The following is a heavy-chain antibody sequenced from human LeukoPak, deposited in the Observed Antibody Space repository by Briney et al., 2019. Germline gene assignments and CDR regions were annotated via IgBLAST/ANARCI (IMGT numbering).Heavy chain of an antibody. J-gene: IGHJ4*02. CDR2: INSDGSST. D-gene: IGHD1-20*01. V-gene: IGHV3-74*01. CDR3: ASSYNYGFPY. CDR1: GFTFSSCW. Sequence: GGSLRLSCAASGFTFSSCWILWVRQAPGKGPVWVSRINSDGSSTTYADSVKGRFTISRDNAKNTMYLQMNTLRAEDTAVYYCASSYNYGFPYWGQGTLVTVSS.